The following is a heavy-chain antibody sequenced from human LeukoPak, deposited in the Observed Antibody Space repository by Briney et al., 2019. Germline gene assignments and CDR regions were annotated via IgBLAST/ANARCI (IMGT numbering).Heavy chain of an antibody. V-gene: IGHV3-48*01. D-gene: IGHD1-26*01. J-gene: IGHJ4*02. CDR3: ARDLLGWELHYFDY. Sequence: GGSLRLSCAASGFTFSSYSTNWVRQAPGKGLEWVSYISSSSSTIYYADSVKGRFTISRDNAKNSLYLQMNSLRAEDTAVYYCARDLLGWELHYFDYWGQGTLVTVSS. CDR2: ISSSSSTI. CDR1: GFTFSSYS.